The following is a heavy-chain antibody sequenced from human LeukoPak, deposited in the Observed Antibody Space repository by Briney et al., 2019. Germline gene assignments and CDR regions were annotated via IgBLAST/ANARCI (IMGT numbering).Heavy chain of an antibody. CDR1: GYTLTELS. CDR2: FDPEDGET. V-gene: IGHV1-24*01. Sequence: GASVKVSCKVSGYTLTELSMHWVRQAPGKGLEWMGGFDPEDGETIYAQKFQGRFTMTEDTSTDTAYMELSSLRSEDTAVYYCATTRIVTRPPLGYYYYYFMDVWGKGTTVTVSS. CDR3: ATTRIVTRPPLGYYYYYFMDV. J-gene: IGHJ6*03. D-gene: IGHD6-6*01.